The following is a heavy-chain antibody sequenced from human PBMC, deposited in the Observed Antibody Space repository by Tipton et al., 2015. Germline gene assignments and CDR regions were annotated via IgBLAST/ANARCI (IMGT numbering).Heavy chain of an antibody. V-gene: IGHV4-39*07. CDR2: IYNSGRT. D-gene: IGHD5-18*01. J-gene: IGHJ6*02. CDR3: ARGDRNIYGVYFYYYGMDV. Sequence: TLSLTCTVSGDSISRSTDYWGWIRQPPGKGLEWIGTIYNSGRTYYNPSLQSQVAVSVDTSKNQFSLNLSSVTAADTAVYYCARGDRNIYGVYFYYYGMDVWGQGTTITVSS. CDR1: GDSISRSTDY.